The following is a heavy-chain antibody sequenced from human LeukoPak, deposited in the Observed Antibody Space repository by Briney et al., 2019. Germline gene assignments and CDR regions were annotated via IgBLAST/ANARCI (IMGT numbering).Heavy chain of an antibody. J-gene: IGHJ4*02. D-gene: IGHD6-19*01. CDR1: GYTFKDHG. CDR3: ARGDSNGWYFDC. V-gene: IGHV3-20*04. CDR2: INWNGGST. Sequence: GGSLRLSCAASGYTFKDHGMSWVRQAPGKGLEWASGINWNGGSTGYADSVKGRFTISRDNAKNSLYLQMNSLRDEDTALYYCARGDSNGWYFDCWGQGTLVTVSS.